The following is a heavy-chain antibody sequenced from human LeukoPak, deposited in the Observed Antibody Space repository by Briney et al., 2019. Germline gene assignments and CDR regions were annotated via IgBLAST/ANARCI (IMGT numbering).Heavy chain of an antibody. J-gene: IGHJ4*01. CDR2: ISSSSSYI. V-gene: IGHV3-21*01. CDR3: AKDGPISSAWYEGYFDH. CDR1: GFTFSSYS. Sequence: PGGSLRFSCAASGFTFSSYSMNWVRQAPGKGLEWVSSISSSSSYIYYADSVKGRFTISRDSAKYSLYLQMNSLGAEDTAVYYCAKDGPISSAWYEGYFDHWGHGTLVTVSS. D-gene: IGHD6-19*01.